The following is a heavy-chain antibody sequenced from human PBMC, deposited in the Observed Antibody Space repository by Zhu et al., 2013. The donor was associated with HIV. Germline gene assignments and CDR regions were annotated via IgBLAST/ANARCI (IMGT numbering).Heavy chain of an antibody. V-gene: IGHV1-69*01. CDR2: LMPIFRTA. J-gene: IGHJ5*02. Sequence: QVQLMQSGAEVKRPGSSVKVSCKASGGTFRKYSITWVRQAPGQGLEWMGGLMPIFRTAYYAQNFQGRVTITADESSSTAYMELSSLRSEDTAIYYCVTSIDYYDSSGYTSWGQGTLVTVSS. D-gene: IGHD3-22*01. CDR1: GGTFRKYS. CDR3: VTSIDYYDSSGYTS.